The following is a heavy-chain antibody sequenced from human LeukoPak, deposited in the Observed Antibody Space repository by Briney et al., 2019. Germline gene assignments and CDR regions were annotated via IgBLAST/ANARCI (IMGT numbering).Heavy chain of an antibody. CDR2: ISSSGSTI. V-gene: IGHV3-48*03. CDR1: GFTFSSYE. CDR3: ARGPHFDSSGYPAFDY. Sequence: GGSLRLSCAASGFTFSSYEMNWVRQAPGKGLEWVSYISSSGSTIYYADSVKGRFTISRGNAKNSLYLQMNSLRAEDTAVYYCARGPHFDSSGYPAFDYWGQGTLVTVSS. D-gene: IGHD3-22*01. J-gene: IGHJ4*02.